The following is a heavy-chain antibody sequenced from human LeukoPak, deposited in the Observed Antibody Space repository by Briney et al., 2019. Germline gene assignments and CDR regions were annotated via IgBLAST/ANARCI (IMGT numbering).Heavy chain of an antibody. CDR3: ARGRKPIDY. Sequence: SETLSLTCAVYGGSFSGYYWSWIRQPPGKGLEWIGEINHSGSTNYNPSLKSRVTISVDTSKNQFSLKLSSVTAADTAVYYCARGRKPIDYWGQGTLATVSS. CDR1: GGSFSGYY. V-gene: IGHV4-34*01. J-gene: IGHJ4*02. CDR2: INHSGST.